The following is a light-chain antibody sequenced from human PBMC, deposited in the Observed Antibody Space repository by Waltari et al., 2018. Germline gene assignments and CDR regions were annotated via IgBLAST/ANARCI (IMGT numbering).Light chain of an antibody. Sequence: EIVLTPSPSTLSLSPGEIATLSCRASQIVSYYLSCYQQQPGQAPRLLIYDASNRATGSPARFSGSGSGTDFTLTISSLEPEDFAVYYCQQRSNWPPSGTFGGGTRVEIK. CDR1: QIVSYY. CDR2: DAS. V-gene: IGKV3-11*01. CDR3: QQRSNWPPSGT. J-gene: IGKJ4*01.